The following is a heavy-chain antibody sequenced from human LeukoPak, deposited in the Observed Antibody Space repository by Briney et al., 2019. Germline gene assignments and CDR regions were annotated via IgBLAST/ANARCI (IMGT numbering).Heavy chain of an antibody. CDR2: IKEDGSEK. V-gene: IGHV3-7*01. CDR3: ARGGSYRFEY. J-gene: IGHJ4*02. CDR1: GFTFNVYW. D-gene: IGHD3-16*01. Sequence: PGGSLRLSCAASGFTFNVYWMSWVRQAPGKGPEWVANIKEDGSEKYYVDSVKGRFTISRDNPENSLYLQMNSLRAEDTAVYYCARGGSYRFEYWGQGTLSPSPQ.